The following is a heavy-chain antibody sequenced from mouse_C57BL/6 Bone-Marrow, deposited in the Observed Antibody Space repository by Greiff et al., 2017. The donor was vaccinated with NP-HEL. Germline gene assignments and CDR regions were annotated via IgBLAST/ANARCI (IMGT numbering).Heavy chain of an antibody. V-gene: IGHV3-6*01. CDR3: AREAHSKGAY. CDR1: GYSITSGYY. J-gene: IGHJ3*01. CDR2: ISYDGSN. D-gene: IGHD2-5*01. Sequence: VQLKQSGPGLVKPSQSLSLTCSVTGYSITSGYYWNWIRQFPGNKLEWMGYISYDGSNNYNPSLKNRISITRDTSKNQFFLKLNSVTTEDTATYYCAREAHSKGAYWGQGTPVTVSA.